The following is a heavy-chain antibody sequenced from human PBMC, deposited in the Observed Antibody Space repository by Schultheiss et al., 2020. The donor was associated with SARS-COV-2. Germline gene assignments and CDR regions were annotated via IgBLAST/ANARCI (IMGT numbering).Heavy chain of an antibody. Sequence: SETLSLTCTVSGGSISSYYWGWIRQPPGKGLEWIGYIYYSGSTYYNPSLKSRVTISVDTSKNQFSLKLSSVTAADTAVYYCASITQQLGTGDPHPDYWGQGTLVTVSS. J-gene: IGHJ4*02. CDR1: GGSISSYY. V-gene: IGHV4-59*12. CDR3: ASITQQLGTGDPHPDY. CDR2: IYYSGST. D-gene: IGHD6-13*01.